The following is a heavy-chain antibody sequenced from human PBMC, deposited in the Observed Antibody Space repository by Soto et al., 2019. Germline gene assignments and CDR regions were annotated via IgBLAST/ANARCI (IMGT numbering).Heavy chain of an antibody. Sequence: QLHLVQSGAVVKKPGASVTVSCSASGYPVTAYYMHWVRQDPGRGLEWMGGINPATGAAKYTQTFQGRVTRARDTSTSTVFMELGGLTSEDTAVFYCARGGVVGVAGSAAFDMWGQGTLVTVSS. CDR3: ARGGVVGVAGSAAFDM. CDR2: INPATGAA. V-gene: IGHV1-2*02. D-gene: IGHD3-3*01. CDR1: GYPVTAYY. J-gene: IGHJ3*02.